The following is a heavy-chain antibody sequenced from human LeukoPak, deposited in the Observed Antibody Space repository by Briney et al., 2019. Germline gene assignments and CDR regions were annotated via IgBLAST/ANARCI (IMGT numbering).Heavy chain of an antibody. J-gene: IGHJ4*02. Sequence: GGSLRLSCAASGFTFSSYAMSWVRQAPGKGLEWVSAITGSGGSTYYTDSVKGRFTISRDNSKNTLYLQMNSLRVEDTAVYYCAKGDRTAYYNEYWGQGTLVTVSS. D-gene: IGHD3-22*01. CDR1: GFTFSSYA. V-gene: IGHV3-23*01. CDR3: AKGDRTAYYNEY. CDR2: ITGSGGST.